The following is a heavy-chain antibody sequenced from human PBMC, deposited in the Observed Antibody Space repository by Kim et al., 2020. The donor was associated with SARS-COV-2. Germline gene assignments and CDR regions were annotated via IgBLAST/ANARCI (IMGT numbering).Heavy chain of an antibody. V-gene: IGHV3-73*01. J-gene: IGHJ3*02. CDR3: TRIPATSLAFWDAFDI. CDR2: ISSKANNYAT. Sequence: GGSLRLSCAASGFTFSGSPLHWVRQASGKGLEWVGRISSKANNYATGYAASVKGRITISRADSRNTAYLEMNGLKTEDTAVYYCTRIPATSLAFWDAFDIWGQGTMVTVSS. D-gene: IGHD3-3*02. CDR1: GFTFSGSP.